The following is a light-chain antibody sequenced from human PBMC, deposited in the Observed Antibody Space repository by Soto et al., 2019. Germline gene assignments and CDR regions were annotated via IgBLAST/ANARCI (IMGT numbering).Light chain of an antibody. CDR3: DSYTSASALV. CDR2: EVS. Sequence: QSVLTQPASVSGSPGQSITISCTGTYNDVGGYNYVSWYQQYPGKAPKLIIYEVSNRPSGVSHRFSGSKSDITASLTISGLQAEDEADYYCDSYTSASALVFGGGTKLTVL. V-gene: IGLV2-14*01. J-gene: IGLJ3*02. CDR1: YNDVGGYNY.